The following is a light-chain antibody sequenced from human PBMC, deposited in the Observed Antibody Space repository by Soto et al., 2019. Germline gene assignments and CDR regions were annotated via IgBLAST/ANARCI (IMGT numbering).Light chain of an antibody. CDR3: QQYNNWPPIT. V-gene: IGKV3-20*01. Sequence: EIVLTQSPGTLSLSPGERATLSCRASQSVSSSYLAWYQQKPGQAPRLLIYGASGRATGIPDRFSGSGSGTDFALTISRLEPEDFVVYYCQQYNNWPPITFGGGTKVEIK. CDR2: GAS. CDR1: QSVSSSY. J-gene: IGKJ4*01.